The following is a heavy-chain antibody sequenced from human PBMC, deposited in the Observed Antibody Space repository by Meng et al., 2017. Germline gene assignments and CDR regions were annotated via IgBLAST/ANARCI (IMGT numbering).Heavy chain of an antibody. CDR2: IWYDGSNK. J-gene: IGHJ4*02. V-gene: IGHV3-33*01. Sequence: GRFLRPSLSSSGFIFNSYGLHYVRQAPGKGLECLAVIWYDGSNKYYAESVKGRFTISRDNSKNTLYLQMNSLRAEDTAVYYCARDSWVGMFDPERYCSGGSCLAGSSDYWGQGTLVTVSS. CDR3: ARDSWVGMFDPERYCSGGSCLAGSSDY. CDR1: GFIFNSYG. D-gene: IGHD2-15*01.